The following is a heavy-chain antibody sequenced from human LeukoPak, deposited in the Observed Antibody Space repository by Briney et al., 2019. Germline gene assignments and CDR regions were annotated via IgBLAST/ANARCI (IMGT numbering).Heavy chain of an antibody. Sequence: EASVKVSCKASGYTFTGYYIYWVRQAPGQGLKWMGWINPNSGGANYAQKFQVRVTMTRDRSSSTAYMELSRLRSDDTAVYYCARGRDELDYWGQGTLVTVSS. J-gene: IGHJ4*02. V-gene: IGHV1-2*02. CDR2: INPNSGGA. CDR3: ARGRDELDY. CDR1: GYTFTGYY. D-gene: IGHD1-1*01.